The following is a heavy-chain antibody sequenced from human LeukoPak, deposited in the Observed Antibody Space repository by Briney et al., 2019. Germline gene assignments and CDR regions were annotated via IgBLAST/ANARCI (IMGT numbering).Heavy chain of an antibody. D-gene: IGHD2-15*01. J-gene: IGHJ6*02. CDR1: GYTFTSYG. Sequence: ASVKVSCKASGYTFTSYGISWVRQAPGQGLECMGWISAYNGNTNYAQKLQGRVTMTTDTSTSTAYMELRSLRSDDTAVYYCARLGYCSGGSCAYYYYGMDVWGQGTTVTVSS. CDR3: ARLGYCSGGSCAYYYYGMDV. V-gene: IGHV1-18*01. CDR2: ISAYNGNT.